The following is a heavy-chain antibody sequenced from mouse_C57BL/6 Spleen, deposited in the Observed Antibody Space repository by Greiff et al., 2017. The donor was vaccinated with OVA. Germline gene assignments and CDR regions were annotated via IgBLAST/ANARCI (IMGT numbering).Heavy chain of an antibody. J-gene: IGHJ2*01. D-gene: IGHD1-1*01. CDR3: ARDEIPYYGSSYLDY. CDR2: INPGSGGT. V-gene: IGHV1-54*01. Sequence: QVQLKQSGAELVRPGTSVKVSCKASGYAFTNYLIEWVKQRPGQGLEWIGVINPGSGGTNYNEKFKGKATLTAEKSSSTAYMQLSSLTSEDSAVYFCARDEIPYYGSSYLDYWGQGTTLTVSS. CDR1: GYAFTNYL.